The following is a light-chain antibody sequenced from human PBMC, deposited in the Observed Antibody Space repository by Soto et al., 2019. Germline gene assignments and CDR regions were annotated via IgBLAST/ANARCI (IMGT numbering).Light chain of an antibody. CDR1: QSISSW. V-gene: IGKV1-5*01. J-gene: IGKJ1*01. CDR3: QQYGSSPQT. Sequence: DIQMTQSPSTLSASVGDRVTITCRASQSISSWLAWYQQKPGKAPKRLIYAASSLQSGVPSRFSGSGYGTDFTLTISRLEPEDFAVYYCQQYGSSPQTFGQGTKVDI. CDR2: AAS.